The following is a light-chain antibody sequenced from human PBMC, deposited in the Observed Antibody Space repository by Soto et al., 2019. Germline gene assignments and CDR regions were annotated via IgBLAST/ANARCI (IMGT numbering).Light chain of an antibody. CDR1: QGISSY. CDR2: AAS. V-gene: IGKV1-9*01. J-gene: IGKJ2*01. Sequence: DIQLTQSPSFLSASVGDRVTITCRASQGISSYLAWYQQKPGKAPKLLIYAASTVQSEVPSRFSGSGSGTEFPLTISSLQPEDFATYYCQQLNSYRSFGQGTKLEIK. CDR3: QQLNSYRS.